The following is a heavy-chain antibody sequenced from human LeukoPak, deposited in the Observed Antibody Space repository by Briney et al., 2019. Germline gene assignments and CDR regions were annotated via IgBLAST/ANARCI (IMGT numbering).Heavy chain of an antibody. CDR1: GGTFSSYA. CDR3: ASRSTGYSSGWYDGDAFDI. CDR2: IIPIFGTA. Sequence: SVKVSCKASGGTFSSYAISWVRQAPGQGLEWMGGIIPIFGTANYAQKFQGRVTITTDESTSTAYMELSSLRSEETAVYYCASRSTGYSSGWYDGDAFDIWGQGTMVTVSS. J-gene: IGHJ3*02. V-gene: IGHV1-69*05. D-gene: IGHD6-19*01.